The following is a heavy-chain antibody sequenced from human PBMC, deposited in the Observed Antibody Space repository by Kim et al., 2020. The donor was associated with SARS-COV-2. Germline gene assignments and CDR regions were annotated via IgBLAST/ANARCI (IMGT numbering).Heavy chain of an antibody. D-gene: IGHD3-3*01. CDR3: ARDHRETIFGVVTLTNWFDP. CDR2: IYYSGST. J-gene: IGHJ5*02. Sequence: SETLSLTCTVSGGSISSGGYYWSWIRQHPGKGLEWIGYIYYSGSTSYNPSLKSRVTISVDTSKNQFSLKLSSVTAADTAVYYCARDHRETIFGVVTLTNWFDPWGQGTLVTVSS. CDR1: GGSISSGGYY. V-gene: IGHV4-31*03.